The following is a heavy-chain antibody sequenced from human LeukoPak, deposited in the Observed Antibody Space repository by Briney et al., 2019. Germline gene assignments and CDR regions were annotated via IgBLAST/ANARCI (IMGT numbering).Heavy chain of an antibody. CDR2: IYYSGST. Sequence: SEALSLTRTVSGGSISSSSYYWGWIRQPPGKGLEWIGSIYYSGSTYYNPSLKSRVTISVDTSKNQFSLKLSSVTAADTAVYYCARPRRDGYNWSLDYWGQGTLVTVSS. CDR1: GGSISSSSYY. V-gene: IGHV4-39*01. J-gene: IGHJ4*02. CDR3: ARPRRDGYNWSLDY. D-gene: IGHD5-24*01.